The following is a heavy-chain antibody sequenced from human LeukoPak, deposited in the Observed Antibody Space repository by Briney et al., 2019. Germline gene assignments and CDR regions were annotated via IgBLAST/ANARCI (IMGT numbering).Heavy chain of an antibody. CDR1: GGTFSSYA. V-gene: IGHV1-69*04. J-gene: IGHJ3*02. CDR2: IIPILGIA. CDR3: ARVGPYNWNDSGDDAIDI. Sequence: SVKVSCKASGGTFSSYAISWVRQAPGQGLEWMGRIIPILGIANYAQKFQGRVTITADKFTSTAYMELSSLRSEDTAVYYCARVGPYNWNDSGDDAIDIWGQGTMVTVSS. D-gene: IGHD1-1*01.